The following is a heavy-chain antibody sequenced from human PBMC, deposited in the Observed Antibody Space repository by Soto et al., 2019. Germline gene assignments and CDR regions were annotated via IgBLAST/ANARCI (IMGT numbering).Heavy chain of an antibody. CDR2: IRQDGSEK. J-gene: IGHJ4*02. CDR3: ARRGGNFDY. CDR1: GFTISSYW. Sequence: GGSLRLSCAASGFTISSYWMTWVRQAPGKGLEWVANIRQDGSEKDYVDSVKGRFTISRDNAKNSLYLQMNSLRAEDTAVYYCARRGGNFDYWGQGTLVTVSS. D-gene: IGHD3-16*01. V-gene: IGHV3-7*05.